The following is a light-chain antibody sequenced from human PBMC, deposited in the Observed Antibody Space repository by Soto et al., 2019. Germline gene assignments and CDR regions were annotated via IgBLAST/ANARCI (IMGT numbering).Light chain of an antibody. V-gene: IGLV2-8*01. J-gene: IGLJ1*01. CDR2: EDN. CDR1: SSNVGGYNY. CDR3: CSYAGGATYV. Sequence: QSALTQPPSASGSPGQSVTISCTGTSSNVGGYNYVSWYQQHPGKAPKLMIYEDNKRPSGVSNRFSGSESGNTASLTISGLQAEDEAAYFCCSYAGGATYVFGTGTKLTVL.